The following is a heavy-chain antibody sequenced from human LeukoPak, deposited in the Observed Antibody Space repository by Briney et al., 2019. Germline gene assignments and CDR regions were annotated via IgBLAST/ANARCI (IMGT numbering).Heavy chain of an antibody. CDR3: TTDSNYYGMDV. J-gene: IGHJ6*02. CDR1: GGTFSSYA. V-gene: IGHV1-69*05. Sequence: GASVKVSCKASGGTFSSYAISWVRQAPGQGLEWMGGIIPIFGTANYEQKFQGRVTITTDESTSTAYMELSSLRSEDTAVYYCTTDSNYYGMDVWGQGTTVTVSS. CDR2: IIPIFGTA.